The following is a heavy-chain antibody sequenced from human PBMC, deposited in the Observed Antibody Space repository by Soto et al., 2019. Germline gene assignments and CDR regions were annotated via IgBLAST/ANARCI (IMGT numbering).Heavy chain of an antibody. CDR2: IIPIFGTA. CDR3: ARVSGYYYDSSDAHHWFYP. CDR1: GGTFSSYA. J-gene: IGHJ5*02. V-gene: IGHV1-69*06. Sequence: GASVKVSCKASGGTFSSYAISWVRQAPGQGLEWMGGIIPIFGTANYAQKFQGRVTITADKSTSTAYMELSSLRSEDTAVYYCARVSGYYYDSSDAHHWFYPWGQGTLVTVSS. D-gene: IGHD3-22*01.